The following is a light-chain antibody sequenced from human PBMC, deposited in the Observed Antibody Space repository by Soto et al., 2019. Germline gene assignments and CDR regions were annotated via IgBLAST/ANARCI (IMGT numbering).Light chain of an antibody. CDR3: CSDAGNYILV. CDR1: SSDVGGYNY. J-gene: IGLJ2*01. CDR2: DVT. Sequence: QSALTQPRSVSGSPGQSLTISCTGASSDVGGYNYVSWYQQYPGKAPKLMIYDVTKRPSGVPDRFSGSKSGNTASLTISGLQAADEADYYCCSDAGNYILVFGGGTKVTVL. V-gene: IGLV2-11*01.